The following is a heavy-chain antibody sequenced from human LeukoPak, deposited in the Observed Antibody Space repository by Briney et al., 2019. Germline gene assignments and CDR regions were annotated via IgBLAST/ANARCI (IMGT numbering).Heavy chain of an antibody. J-gene: IGHJ4*02. V-gene: IGHV3-7*01. CDR1: GFLFSTSW. CDR2: IKPDGSEK. D-gene: IGHD1-1*01. Sequence: GGPLRLSCAASGFLFSTSWVNWVRQAPGKGLEWVANIKPDGSEKYYVDSVEGRFTISRDNAKNSVYLQMNSLRPEDTAVYYCAKDGSWGQGALVTVSS. CDR3: AKDGS.